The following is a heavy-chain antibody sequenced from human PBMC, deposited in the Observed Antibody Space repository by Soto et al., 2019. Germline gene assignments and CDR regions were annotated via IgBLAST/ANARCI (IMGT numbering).Heavy chain of an antibody. CDR3: AIDNYYIDSTGYYYASYFDY. Sequence: ASVKVSCKASGYTFTRYYIHWVRQAPGQGLEWMGIIHPSGGSTSYAQKFQGRVTMTRDTSTSTVYMELSSLRSEDTAVYYCAIDNYYIDSTGYYYASYFDYWGQGTLVTVSS. CDR2: IHPSGGST. V-gene: IGHV1-46*01. CDR1: GYTFTRYY. D-gene: IGHD3-22*01. J-gene: IGHJ4*02.